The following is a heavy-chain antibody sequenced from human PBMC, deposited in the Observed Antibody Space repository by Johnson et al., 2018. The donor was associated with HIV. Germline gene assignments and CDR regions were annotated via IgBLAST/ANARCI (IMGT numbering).Heavy chain of an antibody. D-gene: IGHD6-13*01. J-gene: IGHJ3*02. CDR3: ARAGWRQLVEDAFDI. V-gene: IGHV3-30-3*01. CDR1: GFTFNNYA. CDR2: ISYDGSNK. Sequence: QVQLVESGGGVVQPGRSLRLSCAASGFTFNNYAMHWVRQAPGKGLEWVAVISYDGSNKYYADSVKGRFTISRDNSKNTVYLQMNSLRAEDTAVSYCARAGWRQLVEDAFDIWGQGTMVTVSS.